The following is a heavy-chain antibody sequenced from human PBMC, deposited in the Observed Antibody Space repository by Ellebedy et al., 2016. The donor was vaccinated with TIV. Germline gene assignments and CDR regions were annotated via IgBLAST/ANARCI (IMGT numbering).Heavy chain of an antibody. V-gene: IGHV1-69*13. D-gene: IGHD2-2*02. CDR2: IIPIFGTA. Sequence: SVKVSXKASGGTFSSYAISWVRQAPGQGLEWMGGIIPIFGTANYAQKFQGRVTITADESTSTAYMELSSLRSEDTAVYYCARVPPPGYCSSTSCYKSGDYYYYMDVWGKGTTVTVSS. J-gene: IGHJ6*03. CDR3: ARVPPPGYCSSTSCYKSGDYYYYMDV. CDR1: GGTFSSYA.